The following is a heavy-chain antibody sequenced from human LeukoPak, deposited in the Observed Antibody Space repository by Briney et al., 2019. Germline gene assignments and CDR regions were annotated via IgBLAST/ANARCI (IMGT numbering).Heavy chain of an antibody. J-gene: IGHJ4*02. Sequence: QTGGSLRLSCVTSGFTFRGYWMSWFRQAPGKGLEWVGNIQPDGSGAFYVDAMRGRFTISRDNAQNSPYLQINSLRAEDTAVYYCARGDDHNTNDCWGQGTLVTVSS. V-gene: IGHV3-7*01. CDR3: ARGDDHNTNDC. D-gene: IGHD5-24*01. CDR1: GFTFRGYW. CDR2: IQPDGSGA.